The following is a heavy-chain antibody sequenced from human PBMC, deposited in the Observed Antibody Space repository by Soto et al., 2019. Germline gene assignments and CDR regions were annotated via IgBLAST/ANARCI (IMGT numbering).Heavy chain of an antibody. CDR1: GGTFSSYA. Sequence: GASVKVSCKASGGTFSSYAISWVRQAPGQGLEWMGGIIPIFGTANYAQKFQGRVTITADESTSTAYMELSSLRSEDTAVYYCARGGLKWERPSWFDPWGQGTLVTVSS. V-gene: IGHV1-69*13. CDR2: IIPIFGTA. CDR3: ARGGLKWERPSWFDP. D-gene: IGHD1-26*01. J-gene: IGHJ5*02.